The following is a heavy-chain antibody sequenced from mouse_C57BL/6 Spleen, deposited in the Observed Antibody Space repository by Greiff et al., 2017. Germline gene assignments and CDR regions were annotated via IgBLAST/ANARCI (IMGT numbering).Heavy chain of an antibody. V-gene: IGHV1-15*01. CDR2: IDPETGGT. CDR3: TRGGSHYYGMDY. CDR1: GYTFTDYE. J-gene: IGHJ4*01. Sequence: VQLHQSGAELVRPGASVTLSCKASGYTFTDYEMHWVKQTPVHGLEWIGAIDPETGGTAYNQKFKGKAIRTADKSASTAYMELRSLTSEDSAVYYCTRGGSHYYGMDYWGQGTSVTVSS.